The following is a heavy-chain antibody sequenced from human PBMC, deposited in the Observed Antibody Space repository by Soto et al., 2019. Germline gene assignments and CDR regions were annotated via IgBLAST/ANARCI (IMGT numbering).Heavy chain of an antibody. D-gene: IGHD2-2*01. V-gene: IGHV3-21*01. CDR2: ISSSSSYI. J-gene: IGHJ3*02. Sequence: EVQVVESGGGLVKPGGSLRLSCAASGFTFSSYSMNWVRQAPGKGREWVSSISSSSSYIYYADSVKGRFTISRDNAKNSLYLQMNSLRAEDTAVYYCARVGGGYQLLHAFDIWGQGTMVTVSS. CDR3: ARVGGGYQLLHAFDI. CDR1: GFTFSSYS.